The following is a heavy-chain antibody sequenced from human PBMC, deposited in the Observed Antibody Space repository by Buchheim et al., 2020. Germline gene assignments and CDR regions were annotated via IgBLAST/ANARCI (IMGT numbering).Heavy chain of an antibody. J-gene: IGHJ4*02. D-gene: IGHD6-19*01. Sequence: EVQLVESGGGLVQPGGSLRLSCAASGFTFSSYAMSWVRQAPGKGLEWVSAISGSGGSTYYAASVKGRFTISRDHSKNTLSLLMNSLRAEDTAVYYCAKDPYSSGWYYRYFDYWGQGTL. CDR2: ISGSGGST. CDR3: AKDPYSSGWYYRYFDY. CDR1: GFTFSSYA. V-gene: IGHV3-23*04.